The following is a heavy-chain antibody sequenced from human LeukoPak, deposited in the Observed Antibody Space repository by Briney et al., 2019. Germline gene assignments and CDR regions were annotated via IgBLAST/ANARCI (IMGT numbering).Heavy chain of an antibody. V-gene: IGHV1-18*01. J-gene: IGHJ4*02. CDR1: GYTFTTYG. Sequence: ASVKVSCKASGYTFTTYGITWVRQAPGQGLEWMGWISAYSDNTNYAQKLQGRVTMTTDTSTSTAYMELRSLRSDDTAVYYCATMSGDYPPDYWGQGTLVTVSS. CDR3: ATMSGDYPPDY. D-gene: IGHD4-17*01. CDR2: ISAYSDNT.